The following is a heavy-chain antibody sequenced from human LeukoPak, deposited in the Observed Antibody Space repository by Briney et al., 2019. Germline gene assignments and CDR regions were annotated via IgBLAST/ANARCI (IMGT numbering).Heavy chain of an antibody. Sequence: ASVKVSCKASGYTFTGSYIHWVRQAPGQGLEWMGCINPNSGDTSCPQNFQGRVTMTRDTSITTVYMELNKLTSNDTAVYYCARGRENSLDYWGQGTLVTVSS. CDR1: GYTFTGSY. CDR2: INPNSGDT. J-gene: IGHJ4*02. CDR3: ARGRENSLDY. D-gene: IGHD1-26*01. V-gene: IGHV1-2*02.